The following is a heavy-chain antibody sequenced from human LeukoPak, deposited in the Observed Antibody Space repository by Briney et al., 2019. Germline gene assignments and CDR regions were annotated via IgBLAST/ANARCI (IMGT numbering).Heavy chain of an antibody. D-gene: IGHD3-10*01. J-gene: IGHJ4*02. CDR3: YYFDY. CDR1: GGSISSSSYY. Sequence: SETLSLTCTVSGGSISSSSYYWGWIRQPPGKGLEWIGSIYYSGSTYYNPSLKSRVTISVDTSKNQFSLYCARGLSVGRGVNKLYYFDYWGQGPLVTVSS. V-gene: IGHV4-39*07. CDR2: IYYSGST.